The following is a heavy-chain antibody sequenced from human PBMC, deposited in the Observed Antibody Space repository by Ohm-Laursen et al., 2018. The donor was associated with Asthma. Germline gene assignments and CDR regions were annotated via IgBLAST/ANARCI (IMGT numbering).Heavy chain of an antibody. V-gene: IGHV3-48*04. CDR3: ARGSTYCGGDCYPGDAFDI. Sequence: GSLRLSCAAFGFTFSSYGMNWVRQAPGKGLEWVSYISSSGSTIYYADSVKGRFTISRDNAKNSLYLQMNSLRAEDTAVYYCARGSTYCGGDCYPGDAFDIWGQGTMVTVSS. J-gene: IGHJ3*02. D-gene: IGHD2-21*01. CDR2: ISSSGSTI. CDR1: GFTFSSYG.